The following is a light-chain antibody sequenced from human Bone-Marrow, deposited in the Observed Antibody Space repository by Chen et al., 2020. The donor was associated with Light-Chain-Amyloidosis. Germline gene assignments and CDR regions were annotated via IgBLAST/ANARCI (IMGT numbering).Light chain of an antibody. J-gene: IGLJ3*02. CDR3: QSYQGSSQGV. Sequence: NFMLPQPHSVSESPGQTVIIPCTRSSGSMATNYVQWYQQRPGSAPTTVIYEDDQRPSGVPDRFSGSIDRSSNSASLTISGLKTEDEADYYCQSYQGSSQGVFGGGTKLTVL. CDR1: SGSMATNY. V-gene: IGLV6-57*03. CDR2: EDD.